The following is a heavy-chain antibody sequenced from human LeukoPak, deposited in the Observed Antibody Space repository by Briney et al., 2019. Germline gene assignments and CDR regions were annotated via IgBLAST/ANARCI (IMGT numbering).Heavy chain of an antibody. CDR2: TKHIGST. CDR1: GAPLSGYY. Sequence: PSETLSLTCAVYGAPLSGYYWSWVRQPPGKGLEWIGETKHIGSTNYNPSLKSRVTISADTSKYQFFLKLSSVTAADTVVYYCAHSMIRGVIAYWGQGTPVTVSS. CDR3: AHSMIRGVIAY. D-gene: IGHD3-10*01. J-gene: IGHJ4*02. V-gene: IGHV4-34*01.